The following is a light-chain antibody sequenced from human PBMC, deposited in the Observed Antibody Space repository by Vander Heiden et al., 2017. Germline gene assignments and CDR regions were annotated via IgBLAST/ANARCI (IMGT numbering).Light chain of an antibody. J-gene: IGLJ1*01. Sequence: QSALTQPASVSGSPGQSITISCTGTSSDVGSYNLVSWYQQHPGRAPKLMIYEVTKRPSGVSNRFSGSKSANTASLTNSGLQAEDEADYYCCSYAGSTSYVFGTGTKVTVL. CDR2: EVT. V-gene: IGLV2-23*02. CDR1: SSDVGSYNL. CDR3: CSYAGSTSYV.